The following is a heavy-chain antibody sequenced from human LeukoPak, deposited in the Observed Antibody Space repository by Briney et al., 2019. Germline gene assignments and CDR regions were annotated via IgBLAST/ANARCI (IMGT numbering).Heavy chain of an antibody. D-gene: IGHD3-22*01. CDR1: GFTFSSYA. CDR3: ARANYYDISGYDY. CDR2: ITSSGNTI. V-gene: IGHV3-48*03. J-gene: IGHJ4*02. Sequence: AGGSLTLSCAASGFTFSSYAMSWVRQAPGEGLEGVSYITSSGNTIYYADSVKGRFTISRDNAKDSLYLEMNSLRAEDTAVYYCARANYYDISGYDYGARGTLVTVSS.